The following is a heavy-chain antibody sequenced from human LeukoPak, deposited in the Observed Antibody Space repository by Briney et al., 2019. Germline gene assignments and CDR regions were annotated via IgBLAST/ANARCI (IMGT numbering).Heavy chain of an antibody. CDR1: GFIFSNYG. J-gene: IGHJ4*02. V-gene: IGHV3-23*01. CDR3: AKQLGYCSDGSCYFPY. D-gene: IGHD2-15*01. CDR2: ISNNGGYT. Sequence: GGSLRPSCAASGFIFSNYGMNWVRQAPGKGLEWVSAISNNGGYTYYADSVQGRFTISRDNSKSTLCLQMNSLRAEDTAVYYCAKQLGYCSDGSCYFPYWGQGTLVTVSS.